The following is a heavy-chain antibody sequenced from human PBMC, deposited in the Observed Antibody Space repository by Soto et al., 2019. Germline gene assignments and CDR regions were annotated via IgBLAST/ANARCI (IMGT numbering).Heavy chain of an antibody. CDR1: GGSFSGYY. V-gene: IGHV4-34*01. D-gene: IGHD3-10*01. J-gene: IGHJ4*02. Sequence: SETLSLTCAVYGGSFSGYYWSWIRQPPGKGLEWIGEINHSGSTNYNPSLKSRVTISVDTSKNQFSLHLTSVTAADTAVYYCARLQFGEGFDYWGQGALVTV. CDR3: ARLQFGEGFDY. CDR2: INHSGST.